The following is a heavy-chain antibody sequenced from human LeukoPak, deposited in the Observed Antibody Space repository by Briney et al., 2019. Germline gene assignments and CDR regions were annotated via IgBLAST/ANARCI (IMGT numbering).Heavy chain of an antibody. CDR3: ARNPRGYSYGYNDY. V-gene: IGHV3-21*01. Sequence: GGSLRLSCVASAFTFSSYSMNWVRQAPGKGLEWVSSISSSSSYIYYADSVKGRFTISRDNAKNSLYLQMNSLRAEDTAVYYCARNPRGYSYGYNDYWGQGTLVTVSS. CDR2: ISSSSSYI. D-gene: IGHD5-18*01. CDR1: AFTFSSYS. J-gene: IGHJ4*02.